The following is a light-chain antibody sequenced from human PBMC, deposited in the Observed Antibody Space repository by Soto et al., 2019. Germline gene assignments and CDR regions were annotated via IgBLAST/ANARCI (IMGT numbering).Light chain of an antibody. CDR1: QSVNNNY. CDR3: QQYGSSPPT. J-gene: IGKJ1*01. Sequence: EIVLTQSPGTLSLSPGERAVLSCRASQSVNNNYLAWYQRKPGRAPRLLIYGASSRATGIRDRFIGSGSGTDFTLTITRLVPEDFAVYFFQQYGSSPPTFGQGTKVEFK. CDR2: GAS. V-gene: IGKV3-20*01.